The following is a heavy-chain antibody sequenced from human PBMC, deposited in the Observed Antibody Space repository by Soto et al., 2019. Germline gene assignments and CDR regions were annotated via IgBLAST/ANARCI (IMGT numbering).Heavy chain of an antibody. CDR1: GFTFSSYA. Sequence: PGGSLRLSCAASGFTFSSYAMHWVRQAPGKGLEWVAVISYDGSNKYYADSVKGRFTISRDNSKNTLYLQMNSLRAEDTAVYYCARGDYDILTGPDYWGQGALVTVSS. CDR2: ISYDGSNK. CDR3: ARGDYDILTGPDY. V-gene: IGHV3-30-3*01. J-gene: IGHJ4*02. D-gene: IGHD3-9*01.